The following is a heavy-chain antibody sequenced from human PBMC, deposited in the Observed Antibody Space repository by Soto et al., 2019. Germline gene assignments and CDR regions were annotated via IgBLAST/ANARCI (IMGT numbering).Heavy chain of an antibody. D-gene: IGHD3-16*01. CDR1: GFTFTHYS. J-gene: IGHJ5*02. Sequence: LRLSSASSGFTFTHYSMNWVRQAPGQGLEWVSYITSKSTTIKYADSVKGRFTVSRDNAKNSLYLQLNSLRDEDTAVYYCAREMGACSDSSCYPGPYDSWGQGTLVTVSA. CDR2: ITSKSTTI. CDR3: AREMGACSDSSCYPGPYDS. V-gene: IGHV3-48*02.